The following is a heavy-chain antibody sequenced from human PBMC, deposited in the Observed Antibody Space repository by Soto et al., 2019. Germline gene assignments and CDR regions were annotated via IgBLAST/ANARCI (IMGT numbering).Heavy chain of an antibody. Sequence: LRLSCAASGFTFSSYSMNWVRQARGKGLEWVSSITSSGSYIYYADSLKGRFTISRDNAQNSLYLQMSSLRAEDTAVYYCARAGDYYDSTVYFRYWGQGXLVTVYS. CDR1: GFTFSSYS. J-gene: IGHJ4*02. CDR3: ARAGDYYDSTVYFRY. D-gene: IGHD3-22*01. CDR2: ITSSGSYI. V-gene: IGHV3-21*01.